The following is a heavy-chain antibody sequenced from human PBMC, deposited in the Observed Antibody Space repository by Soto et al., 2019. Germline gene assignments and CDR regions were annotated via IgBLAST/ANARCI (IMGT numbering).Heavy chain of an antibody. CDR2: IYPGDSDT. CDR1: GYTFSSYW. D-gene: IGHD3-16*01. V-gene: IGHV5-51*01. Sequence: EVQLVQSGAEVKKPGESLKISCKGSGYTFSSYWIAWVCQMPGKGLEWMGIIYPGDSDTRYRPSFQGQVTISVDKSISTAYLQWTNLKASDTAMYYCARQDGAATYYFDYWGQGTLVTVSS. J-gene: IGHJ4*02. CDR3: ARQDGAATYYFDY.